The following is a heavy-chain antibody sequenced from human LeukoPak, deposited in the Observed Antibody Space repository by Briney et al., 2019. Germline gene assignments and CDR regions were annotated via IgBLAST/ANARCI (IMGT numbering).Heavy chain of an antibody. CDR1: GFTFSSYA. J-gene: IGHJ4*02. CDR3: AKDFVPAAMFAWFDD. D-gene: IGHD3-10*02. CDR2: ISVSGGGT. V-gene: IGHV3-23*01. Sequence: GGSLRLSCAASGFTFSSYAMNWVRQAPGKGLEWVSVISVSGGGTFYADSVKGRFTISRDNSKNTLYLQMNSLRAKDTAVYYCAKDFVPAAMFAWFDDWGQGTLVTVSS.